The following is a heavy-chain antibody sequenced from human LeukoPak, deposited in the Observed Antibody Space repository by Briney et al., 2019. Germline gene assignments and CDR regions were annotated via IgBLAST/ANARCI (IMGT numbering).Heavy chain of an antibody. Sequence: SETLSLTCAVYGGSFSGYYWSWIRQPPGKGLEWIGEINHSGSTNYNPSLKSRVTISVDTSKNQFSLKLSSVTAADTAVYYCAKGFDRWGQGTLVTVSS. CDR3: AKGFDR. J-gene: IGHJ4*02. CDR1: GGSFSGYY. V-gene: IGHV4-34*01. CDR2: INHSGST.